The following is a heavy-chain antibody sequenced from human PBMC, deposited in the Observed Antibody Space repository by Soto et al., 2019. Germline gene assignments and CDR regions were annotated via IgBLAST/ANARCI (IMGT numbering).Heavy chain of an antibody. CDR1: GFTFSDYG. CDR2: ISYDGNHQ. D-gene: IGHD2-2*01. J-gene: IGHJ3*01. V-gene: IGHV3-30*03. CDR3: ARAVWFRGYCRSSDCYDDAFDL. Sequence: QEQLVESGGGVVQPGKSLRLSCAASGFTFSDYGMHWFRQAPGKGLEWVAVISYDGNHQEYADSVKGRFTISRDKSKNTLFLELNSVRVEDTAVYYCARAVWFRGYCRSSDCYDDAFDLCGPGTMVTVSS.